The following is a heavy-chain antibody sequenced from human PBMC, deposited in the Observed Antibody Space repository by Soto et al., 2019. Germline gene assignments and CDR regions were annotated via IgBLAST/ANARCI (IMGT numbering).Heavy chain of an antibody. CDR1: GGSISSSSHY. Sequence: SETLSLTCTVSGGSISSSSHYWGWIRQPPGKGLEWIGSIYRDGSTNYNPSLKSRVSISVDTSKNQFSLKLSSVTAADTAVYHCASKSDYYYYYMDVWGKGTTVTVSS. CDR3: ASKSDYYYYYMDV. J-gene: IGHJ6*03. V-gene: IGHV4-39*01. CDR2: IYRDGST.